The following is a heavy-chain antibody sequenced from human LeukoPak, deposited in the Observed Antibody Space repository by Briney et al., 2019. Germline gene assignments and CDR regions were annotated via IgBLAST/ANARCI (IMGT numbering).Heavy chain of an antibody. CDR3: ARGPRNGYDYIRHYYYMGV. J-gene: IGHJ6*03. V-gene: IGHV4-34*01. Sequence: SETLSLTCAVYGESFSGYYWSWIRQPPRKGLEWIGDNPSLKSRVTISIDTSKNQFSLKLSSVTAADTAVYYCARGPRNGYDYIRHYYYMGVWGKGTTVTVSS. D-gene: IGHD5-12*01. CDR1: GESFSGYY.